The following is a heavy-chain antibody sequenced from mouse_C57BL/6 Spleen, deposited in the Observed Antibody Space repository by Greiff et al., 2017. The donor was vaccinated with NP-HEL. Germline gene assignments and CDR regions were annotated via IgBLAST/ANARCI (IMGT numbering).Heavy chain of an antibody. Sequence: EVKLVESGGGLVQPGGSLKLSCAASGFTFSDYYMYWVRQTPEKRLEWVAYISNGGGSTYYPDTVKGRFTISRDNAKNTLYLQMSRLKSEDTAMYYCARVLWSYAMDYWGQGTSVTVSS. D-gene: IGHD1-1*02. CDR1: GFTFSDYY. CDR3: ARVLWSYAMDY. V-gene: IGHV5-12*01. CDR2: ISNGGGST. J-gene: IGHJ4*01.